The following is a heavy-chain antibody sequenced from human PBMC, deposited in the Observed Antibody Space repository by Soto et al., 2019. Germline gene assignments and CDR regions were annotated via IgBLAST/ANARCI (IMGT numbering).Heavy chain of an antibody. CDR3: AKNSGWFNT. V-gene: IGHV3-23*01. CDR1: GFPFSSTY. Sequence: GGSLRLSCAASGFPFSSTYMTWVRQAPGKGLEWVSTIDGSGGTTYYADSVKGRFTISRDNSINTVFLQMNSLRADDTALYFCAKNSGWFNTWGQGALVTVSS. J-gene: IGHJ5*02. D-gene: IGHD3-10*01. CDR2: IDGSGGTT.